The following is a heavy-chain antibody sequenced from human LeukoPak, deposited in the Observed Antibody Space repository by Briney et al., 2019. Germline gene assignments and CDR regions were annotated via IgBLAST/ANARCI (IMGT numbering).Heavy chain of an antibody. J-gene: IGHJ4*02. CDR3: ARVVRIAVAGTRDY. CDR2: IYYSGST. V-gene: IGHV4-39*07. D-gene: IGHD6-19*01. Sequence: SETLSPTCTVSGGSISSSSYYWGWIRQPPGKGLEWIGSIYYSGSTYYNPSLKSRVTISVDTSKNQFSLKLSSVTAADTAVYYCARVVRIAVAGTRDYWGQGTLVTVSS. CDR1: GGSISSSSYY.